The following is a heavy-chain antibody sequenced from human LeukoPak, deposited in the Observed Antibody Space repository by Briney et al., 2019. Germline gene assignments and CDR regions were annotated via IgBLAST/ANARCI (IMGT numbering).Heavy chain of an antibody. V-gene: IGHV3-7*03. J-gene: IGHJ4*02. CDR2: IKEDGSET. D-gene: IGHD2-8*02. Sequence: PWGSLRLSCVASGLNFNSRWMDWVRRAPGQGLEWVASIKEDGSETHYVDSVRGRFTISRDNDKNSLYLQMNNLRAEDTAMYYCARDGGWWRFDFWGQGALVTVSS. CDR3: ARDGGWWRFDF. CDR1: GLNFNSRW.